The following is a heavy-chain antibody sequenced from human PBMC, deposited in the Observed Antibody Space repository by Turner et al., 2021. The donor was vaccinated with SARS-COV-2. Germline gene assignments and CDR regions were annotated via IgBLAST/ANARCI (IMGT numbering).Heavy chain of an antibody. D-gene: IGHD1-1*01. V-gene: IGHV4-59*08. CDR1: GDSISSKS. CDR3: ARHQGSTSGYDHGMNV. CDR2: FYKIGSI. J-gene: IGHJ6*02. Sequence: QVQLQESGPGLVRPSETLSLTCTVSGDSISSKSWSWFRQSPGRGREWIGYFYKIGSIDYNPTLRSRVTIAVDTSKNQLSLNLISMTAADTAVYYCARHQGSTSGYDHGMNVWGQGTAVIVSS.